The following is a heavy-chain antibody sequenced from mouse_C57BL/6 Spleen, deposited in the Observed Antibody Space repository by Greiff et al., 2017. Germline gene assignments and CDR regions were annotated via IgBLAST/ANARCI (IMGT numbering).Heavy chain of an antibody. CDR3: ARFPTVVAPTGYFDV. CDR2: IYPSDSET. Sequence: QVQLQQSGAELVRPGSSVKLSCTASGYTFTSYWMDWVKQRPGQGLEWIGNIYPSDSETHYNQKFKDKATLTVDKSSSTAYMQLSSLTSEDSAVYYCARFPTVVAPTGYFDVWGTGTTVTVSS. D-gene: IGHD1-1*01. J-gene: IGHJ1*03. V-gene: IGHV1-61*01. CDR1: GYTFTSYW.